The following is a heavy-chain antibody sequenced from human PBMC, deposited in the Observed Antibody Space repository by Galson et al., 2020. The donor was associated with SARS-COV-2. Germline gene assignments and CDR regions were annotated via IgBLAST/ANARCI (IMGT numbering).Heavy chain of an antibody. Sequence: TGGSLRLSCAASGFIFSTYGMHWVRQAPGKGLEWVAVIWYDGSNPSYVDSVRGRFTISRDNSKNTLYLQMNSLRVEDTAMYYCARGSYSYSWIDDYWGRGTLVTVSS. D-gene: IGHD1-20*01. V-gene: IGHV3-33*01. CDR1: GFIFSTYG. CDR2: IWYDGSNP. CDR3: ARGSYSYSWIDDY. J-gene: IGHJ4*02.